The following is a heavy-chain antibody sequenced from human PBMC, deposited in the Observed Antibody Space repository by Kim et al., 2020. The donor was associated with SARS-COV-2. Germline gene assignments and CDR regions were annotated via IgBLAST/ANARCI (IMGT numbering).Heavy chain of an antibody. CDR2: IWYDGSNK. D-gene: IGHD5-18*01. V-gene: IGHV3-33*01. Sequence: GGSLRLSCAASGFTFSSYGMHWVRQAPGKGLEWVAVIWYDGSNKYYADSVKGRFTISRDNSKNTLYLQMNSLRAENTAVYYCARDYGSYGKYYYYYYGMDVWGQGTTVTVSS. CDR1: GFTFSSYG. J-gene: IGHJ6*02. CDR3: ARDYGSYGKYYYYYYGMDV.